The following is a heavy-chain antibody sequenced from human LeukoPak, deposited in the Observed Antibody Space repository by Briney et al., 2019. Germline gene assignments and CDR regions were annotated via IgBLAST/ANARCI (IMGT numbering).Heavy chain of an antibody. CDR1: GFTFDDYA. D-gene: IGHD4-11*01. J-gene: IGHJ6*03. Sequence: PGGSLRLSCAASGFTFDDYAMHWVRQAPGKGLEWVSGISWNSGSIGYADSVKGRFTISRDNAKNSLYLQMNSLRAEDTAVYYCARGYSNYPWYYYYYMDVWGKGTTVTVSS. V-gene: IGHV3-9*01. CDR2: ISWNSGSI. CDR3: ARGYSNYPWYYYYYMDV.